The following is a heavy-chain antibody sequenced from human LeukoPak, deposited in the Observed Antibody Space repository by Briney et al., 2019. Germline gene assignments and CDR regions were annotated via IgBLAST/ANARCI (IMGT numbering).Heavy chain of an antibody. CDR3: ARDRLGDFWSGYYMDV. V-gene: IGHV4-4*08. CDR1: GGSISSYY. Sequence: SETLSLTCTVSGGSISSYYWSWIRQPPGKGLEWIGRIYTSGSTNYNPSLKSRVTISVDTSKNQFSLKLSSVTAADTAVYYCARDRLGDFWSGYYMDVWGKGTTVTVSS. CDR2: IYTSGST. J-gene: IGHJ6*03. D-gene: IGHD3-3*01.